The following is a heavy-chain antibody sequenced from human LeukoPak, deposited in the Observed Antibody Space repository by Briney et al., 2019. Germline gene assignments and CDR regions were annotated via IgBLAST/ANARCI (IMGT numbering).Heavy chain of an antibody. J-gene: IGHJ4*02. D-gene: IGHD6-13*01. CDR2: ISGDGGST. CDR3: AKGHSSWNDY. V-gene: IGHV3-43*02. Sequence: PGGSLRLSCAASGFTFDNYAMHWVRQTPGKGLEWVSVISGDGGSTYYADSVKGRFTISRDNSKYSLYLQMNNLRTEDTAFHYCAKGHSSWNDYWGQGTLVTVSS. CDR1: GFTFDNYA.